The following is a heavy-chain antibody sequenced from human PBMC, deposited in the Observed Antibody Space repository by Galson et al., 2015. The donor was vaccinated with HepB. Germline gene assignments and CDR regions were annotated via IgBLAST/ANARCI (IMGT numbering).Heavy chain of an antibody. J-gene: IGHJ3*02. D-gene: IGHD4-17*01. CDR3: ARSRLYGDYVKGDAFDI. V-gene: IGHV3-11*06. CDR1: GFTFSDYY. Sequence: SLRLSCAASGFTFSDYYMSWIRQAPGKGLEWVSYISSSSSYTNYADSVKGRFTISRENAKNSLYLQMNSLRAEDTAVYYCARSRLYGDYVKGDAFDIWGQGTMVTVSS. CDR2: ISSSSSYT.